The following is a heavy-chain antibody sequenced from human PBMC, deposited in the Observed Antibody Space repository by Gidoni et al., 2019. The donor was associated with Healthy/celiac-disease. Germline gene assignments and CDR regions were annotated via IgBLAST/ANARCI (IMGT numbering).Heavy chain of an antibody. V-gene: IGHV3-23*01. CDR2: ISGSGGST. CDR3: AKEIAVAGVYYYYYGMDV. D-gene: IGHD6-19*01. J-gene: IGHJ6*02. CDR1: GFTFSSYA. Sequence: EVQLLESGGGLVQPGGSLRLSCAASGFTFSSYAMSWVRQAPGKGLEWVSAISGSGGSTYYADSVKGRFTISRDNSKNTLYLQMNSLRAEDTAVYYCAKEIAVAGVYYYYYGMDVWGQGTTVTVSS.